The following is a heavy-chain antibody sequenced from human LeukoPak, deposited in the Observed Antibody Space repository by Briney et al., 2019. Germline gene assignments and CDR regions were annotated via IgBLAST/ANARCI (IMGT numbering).Heavy chain of an antibody. Sequence: PGGSLRLSCAASGLSISTYWMNWVRQAPGKGLEWVATIKQDGSETLYVDFVKGRFTISRDNAKNSLYLQMNSLRAEDTAVYYCSGGSGWLTDYWGQGTLVTVSS. D-gene: IGHD6-19*01. CDR1: GLSISTYW. CDR2: IKQDGSET. J-gene: IGHJ4*02. CDR3: SGGSGWLTDY. V-gene: IGHV3-7*04.